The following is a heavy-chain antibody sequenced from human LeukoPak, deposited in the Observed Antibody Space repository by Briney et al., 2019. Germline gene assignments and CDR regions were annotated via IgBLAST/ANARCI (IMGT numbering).Heavy chain of an antibody. Sequence: SETLSLTCSVSGVFISDGDYYWAWIRQPPGKGLEWIGNIYYSGSTNYNPSLKSRVTMSVDTSKNQFSLKLSSVTAADTAVYYCARHDYAGGTAMEDYWGQGTLLTVSS. D-gene: IGHD5-18*01. CDR1: GVFISDGDYY. CDR3: ARHDYAGGTAMEDY. CDR2: IYYSGST. J-gene: IGHJ4*02. V-gene: IGHV4-39*01.